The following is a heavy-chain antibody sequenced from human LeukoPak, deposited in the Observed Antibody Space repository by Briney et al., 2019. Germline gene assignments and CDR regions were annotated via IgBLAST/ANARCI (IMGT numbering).Heavy chain of an antibody. D-gene: IGHD3-10*01. J-gene: IGHJ4*02. CDR1: GYTFTSYD. V-gene: IGHV1-8*01. CDR3: ARETYGSGKGRFDY. Sequence: ASVKVSCKASGYTFTSYDINWVRQATGQGLEWMGWVNPNSGNTGYAQKFQGRVTMTRNTSISTAYMELSSLRSEDTAVYYCARETYGSGKGRFDYWGQGTLVTVSS. CDR2: VNPNSGNT.